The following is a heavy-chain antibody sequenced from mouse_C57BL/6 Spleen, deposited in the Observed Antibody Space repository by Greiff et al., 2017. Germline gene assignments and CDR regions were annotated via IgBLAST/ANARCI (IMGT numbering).Heavy chain of an antibody. J-gene: IGHJ1*03. V-gene: IGHV5-16*01. CDR3: ARDTMITTFDV. D-gene: IGHD2-4*01. CDR1: GFTFSDYY. Sequence: EVKVEESEGGLVQPGSSMKLSCTASGFTFSDYYMAWVRQVPEKGLEWVANINYDGSSTYYLDSLKSRFIISRDNAKNILYLQRSSLKSEDTATYYCARDTMITTFDVWGTGTTVTVSS. CDR2: INYDGSST.